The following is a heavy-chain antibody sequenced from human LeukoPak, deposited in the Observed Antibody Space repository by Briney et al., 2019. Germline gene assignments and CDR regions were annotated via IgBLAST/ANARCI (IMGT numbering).Heavy chain of an antibody. CDR2: IIPIFGTA. CDR1: GGTFSSYA. V-gene: IGHV1-69*06. J-gene: IGHJ4*02. CDR3: ATEGNYYDSSGYFG. D-gene: IGHD3-22*01. Sequence: ASVKVSCKASGGTFSSYAISWVRQAPGQGLEWMGGIIPIFGTANYAQKFQGRVTITADTSTDTAYMELSSLRSEDTAVYYCATEGNYYDSSGYFGWGQGTLVTVSS.